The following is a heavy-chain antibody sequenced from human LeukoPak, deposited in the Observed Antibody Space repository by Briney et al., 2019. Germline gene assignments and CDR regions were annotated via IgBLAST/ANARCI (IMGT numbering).Heavy chain of an antibody. CDR3: ARDLRSLGR. CDR1: GFTFSSTW. Sequence: GGSLRLSCAAPGFTFSSTWMASVRQAPGKGLEWVANIMQDGIDKYYVDSVKGRFTISRDNAKNSLYLQMNSLRAEDTAVYYCARDLRSLGRWGQGTLVTVSS. J-gene: IGHJ4*02. V-gene: IGHV3-7*03. CDR2: IMQDGIDK.